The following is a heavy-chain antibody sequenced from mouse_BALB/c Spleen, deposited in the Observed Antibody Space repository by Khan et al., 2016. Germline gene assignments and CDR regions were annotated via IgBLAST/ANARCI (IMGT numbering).Heavy chain of an antibody. CDR1: GYSITSDYA. CDR2: ISYSGST. Sequence: EVQLQESGPGLVKPSQSLSLTCTVTGYSITSDYAWNWIRQFPGNKLEWMGYISYSGSTSYNPSLKSRISITRDTSKNQFFLQFNSVTTEDTATYYVARGRSFDYWGQGTTLTVSS. V-gene: IGHV3-2*02. CDR3: ARGRSFDY. J-gene: IGHJ2*01.